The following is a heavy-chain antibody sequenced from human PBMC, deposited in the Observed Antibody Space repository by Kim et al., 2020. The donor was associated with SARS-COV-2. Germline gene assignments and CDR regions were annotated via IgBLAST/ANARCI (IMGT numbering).Heavy chain of an antibody. Sequence: SETLSLTCTVSGASSFNYFWSWIRQTPGKGMMWIGYIFNRGSTNYNPSLKSRITISADTSKNHFSLRMTSVTAADTAVYYCARAGFGGNSDGFDYWGRG. J-gene: IGHJ4*02. CDR2: IFNRGST. V-gene: IGHV4-59*01. CDR1: GASSFNYF. D-gene: IGHD2-21*02. CDR3: ARAGFGGNSDGFDY.